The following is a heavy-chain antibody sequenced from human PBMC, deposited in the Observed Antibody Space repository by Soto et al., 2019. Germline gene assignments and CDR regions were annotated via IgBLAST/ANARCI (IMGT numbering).Heavy chain of an antibody. CDR3: ARHEAGWYFDS. J-gene: IGHJ4*02. Sequence: QLQLQESGPGLVKPSETLSLTCTVSRGSISSGTNYWAWMRQPPGKGLEWIANIYYSGSTFYNPSLKSRVTISLDTSKNQFSLKVRSVTAADTAVYYCARHEAGWYFDSWGQGTLVTVSS. CDR2: IYYSGST. D-gene: IGHD6-25*01. V-gene: IGHV4-39*01. CDR1: RGSISSGTNY.